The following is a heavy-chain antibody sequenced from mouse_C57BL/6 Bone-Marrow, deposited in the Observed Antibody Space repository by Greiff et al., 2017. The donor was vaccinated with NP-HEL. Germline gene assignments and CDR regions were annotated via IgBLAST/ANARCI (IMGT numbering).Heavy chain of an antibody. CDR3: ARGNYYGRGYFDY. CDR1: GYSITSGYC. CDR2: ISYDGSN. D-gene: IGHD1-1*01. Sequence: EVQLVESGPGLVKPSQSLSLTCSVTGYSITSGYCWNWIRQFPGNKLEWMGYISYDGSNNYNPSLKNRISITRDTSKNQFFLKLNSVTTEDTATYYCARGNYYGRGYFDYWGQGTTLTVSS. V-gene: IGHV3-6*01. J-gene: IGHJ2*01.